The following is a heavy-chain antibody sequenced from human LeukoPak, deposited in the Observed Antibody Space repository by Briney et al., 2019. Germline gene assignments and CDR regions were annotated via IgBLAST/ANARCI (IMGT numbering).Heavy chain of an antibody. J-gene: IGHJ4*02. CDR2: ISYDGSNK. CDR3: AKGSGYGSRYYFDY. Sequence: PGGSLRLSCAASGFTFSSYGMHWVRQAPGKGLEWVAVISYDGSNKYYADSVKGRFTISRDNSKNTLYLQMNSLRAEDTAVYYCAKGSGYGSRYYFDYWGQGTLVTVSS. V-gene: IGHV3-30*18. D-gene: IGHD3-10*01. CDR1: GFTFSSYG.